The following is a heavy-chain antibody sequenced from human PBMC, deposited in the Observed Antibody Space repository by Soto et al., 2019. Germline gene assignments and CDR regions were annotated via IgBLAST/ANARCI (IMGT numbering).Heavy chain of an antibody. CDR2: IYSDGST. Sequence: EVQLVESGGGLVQPGGSLRLSCAASGFTVSSNYMSCVRQAPGKGLEWVSFIYSDGSTYYADSVKGRFTISRDNSKNTLYLQMSSLRSEDTAVYYCASPGGIIGYHFDYWGQGTLVTVSS. CDR3: ASPGGIIGYHFDY. J-gene: IGHJ4*02. CDR1: GFTVSSNY. D-gene: IGHD5-18*01. V-gene: IGHV3-66*01.